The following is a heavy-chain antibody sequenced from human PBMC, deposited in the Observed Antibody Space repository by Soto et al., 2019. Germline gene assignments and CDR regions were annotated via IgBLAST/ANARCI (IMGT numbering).Heavy chain of an antibody. Sequence: EVQLVESGGGLVQPGGSLRLSCAASGFTFSSYSMNWVRQAPGQGLEWVSYISSSSSTIYYADSVKGRFTISRDNAKNSLYLQMNSLRAEDTAVYYCARHPERIAESGWFDPWGQGTLVTVSS. CDR1: GFTFSSYS. CDR2: ISSSSSTI. J-gene: IGHJ5*02. CDR3: ARHPERIAESGWFDP. D-gene: IGHD6-13*01. V-gene: IGHV3-48*01.